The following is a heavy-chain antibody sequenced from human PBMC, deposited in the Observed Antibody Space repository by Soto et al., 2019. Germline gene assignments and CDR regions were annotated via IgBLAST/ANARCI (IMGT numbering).Heavy chain of an antibody. D-gene: IGHD2-2*01. CDR3: ARDARVVVVPAAPTYGMDV. CDR1: GFTFSSYG. J-gene: IGHJ6*02. CDR2: IWYDGSNK. Sequence: SLRLSCAAYGFTFSSYGLHWVRQAPGKGLEWVAVIWYDGSNKYYADSVKGRFTISRDNSKNTLYMQMNSLRAEDTAVYYCARDARVVVVPAAPTYGMDVWGQGTTVTVSS. V-gene: IGHV3-33*01.